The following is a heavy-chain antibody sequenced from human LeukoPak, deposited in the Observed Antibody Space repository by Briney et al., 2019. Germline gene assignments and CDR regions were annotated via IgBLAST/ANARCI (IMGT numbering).Heavy chain of an antibody. D-gene: IGHD2-15*01. CDR3: ARARRQGPGGGSWLRRYYFDN. Sequence: GASVKVSCKASGYTFTSYDINWVRQATGQGLEWMGWMNPNSGNTGYAQKFQGRVTMTRNTSISTAYMELSSLRSEDTAVYYCARARRQGPGGGSWLRRYYFDNWGQGTLVTVSS. CDR2: MNPNSGNT. CDR1: GYTFTSYD. J-gene: IGHJ4*02. V-gene: IGHV1-8*01.